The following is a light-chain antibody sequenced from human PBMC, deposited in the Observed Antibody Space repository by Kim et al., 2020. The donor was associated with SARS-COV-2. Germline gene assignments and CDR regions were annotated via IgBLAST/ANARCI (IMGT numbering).Light chain of an antibody. V-gene: IGLV2-11*01. J-gene: IGLJ1*01. CDR3: CSYAGSFTFV. CDR2: DIT. Sequence: QSALTQPRSVSGAPGQSVTLSCTGTRSDVGGYDYVSWYQQHPGKAPRLLIYDITKRPSGVPDRFSGSMSGNTASLAISGLQAEDEADYYCCSYAGSFTFVFGTGTRVAVL. CDR1: RSDVGGYDY.